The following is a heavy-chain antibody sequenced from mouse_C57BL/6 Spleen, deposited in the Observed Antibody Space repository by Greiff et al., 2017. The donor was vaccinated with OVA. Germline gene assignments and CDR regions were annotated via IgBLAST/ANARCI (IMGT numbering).Heavy chain of an antibody. Sequence: QVQLKQSGPGLVAPSQRLSITCTVSGFSLTSYGVHWVRQPPGKGLEWLVVIWSDGSTTYNSALKSRLSISKDNSKSQVFLKMNSLQTDDTAMYYCARHGSTYYAMDYWGQGTSVTVSS. D-gene: IGHD5-1*01. CDR3: ARHGSTYYAMDY. J-gene: IGHJ4*01. V-gene: IGHV2-6-1*01. CDR2: IWSDGST. CDR1: GFSLTSYG.